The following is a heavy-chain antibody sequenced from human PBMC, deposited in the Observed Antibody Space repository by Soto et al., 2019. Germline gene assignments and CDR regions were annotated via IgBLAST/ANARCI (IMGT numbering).Heavy chain of an antibody. CDR1: GFTFSKAW. D-gene: IGHD6-19*01. J-gene: IGHJ4*02. V-gene: IGHV3-15*01. CDR3: TAAYSYSSSLHFDH. CDR2: IKSKADGGTI. Sequence: EVQLVESGGGLVKPGGSLRLSCAASGFTFSKAWMTWVRQAPGKGLEWIGRIKSKADGGTIDYAAPVKGRFSISRDDSENSLDLQMNSLKTEDTAVYSCTAAYSYSSSLHFDHWDQGALVTVSS.